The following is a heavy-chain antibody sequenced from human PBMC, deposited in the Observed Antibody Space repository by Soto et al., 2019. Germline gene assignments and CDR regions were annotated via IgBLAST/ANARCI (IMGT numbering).Heavy chain of an antibody. V-gene: IGHV3-53*04. CDR3: AGDGGLEWELRWGGAFDI. J-gene: IGHJ3*02. Sequence: GGSLRLSCAASGFTVSSNYMSWVRQAPGKGLEWVSVIYSGGSTYYADSVKGRFTISRHNSKNTLYLEMNSLRAEDTGVYGCAGDGGLEWELRWGGAFDIWGQGTMVTVSS. CDR1: GFTVSSNY. D-gene: IGHD1-26*01. CDR2: IYSGGST.